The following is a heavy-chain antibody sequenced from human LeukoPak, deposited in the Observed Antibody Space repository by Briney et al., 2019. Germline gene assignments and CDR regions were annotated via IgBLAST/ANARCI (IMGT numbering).Heavy chain of an antibody. D-gene: IGHD6-13*01. CDR2: INYDGGEQ. V-gene: IGHV3-30*02. CDR1: GFTFSTYG. J-gene: IGHJ2*01. CDR3: AIGLGKAGASNTWYFDL. Sequence: PGGSLRLPCVPSGFTFSTYGMRWVRQAPGKGLEWAAFINYDGGEQYYADSVKGRFTISRDNSKDTLFLQMNSLRAEDTAVYYCAIGLGKAGASNTWYFDLWGRGTLVTVSS.